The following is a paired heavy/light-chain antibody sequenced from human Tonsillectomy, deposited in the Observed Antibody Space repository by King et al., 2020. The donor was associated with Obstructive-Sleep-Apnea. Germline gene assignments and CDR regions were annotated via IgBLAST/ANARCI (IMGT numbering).Heavy chain of an antibody. CDR3: ASSNYDFWSGYYNYYGMDV. J-gene: IGHJ6*02. CDR1: GFTVSSNY. Sequence: EVQLVESGGGLVQPGGSLRLSCAASGFTVSSNYMSWVRQAPGKGLEWVSFIYSGGSTYYADSVKGRFTISRDNSKNTLYVQMNSLRAEDTAIYYCASSNYDFWSGYYNYYGMDVWGQGTTVTVSS. V-gene: IGHV3-66*01. CDR2: IYSGGST. D-gene: IGHD3-3*01.
Light chain of an antibody. J-gene: IGLJ3*02. CDR3: AAWDDSLSGPV. V-gene: IGLV1-47*02. CDR1: SSNVGNNY. CDR2: NNN. Sequence: QSVLTQPPSASGTPGQRVTISCSGSSSNVGNNYVYWYQQLPGSAPKLLIYNNNQRPSGVPDRFSGSRSGTSASLAISGLRSEDEADYYCAAWDDSLSGPVFGGGTKLTVL.